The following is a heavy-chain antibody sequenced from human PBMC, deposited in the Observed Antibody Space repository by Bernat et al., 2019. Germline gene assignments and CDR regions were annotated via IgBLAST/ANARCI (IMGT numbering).Heavy chain of an antibody. CDR1: GFTFSSYG. CDR3: AKDGWGEAPDTDY. V-gene: IGHV3-30*18. J-gene: IGHJ4*02. Sequence: QVQLVESGGGVVQPGRSLRLSCAASGFTFSSYGMHWVRQAPGKGLEWVAFITYDGNNKYYTDSVKGRFTISRDSSKNTLYLQMNSLGAEDTAVHYCAKDGWGEAPDTDYWGQGTLVTVSS. CDR2: ITYDGNNK. D-gene: IGHD6-19*01.